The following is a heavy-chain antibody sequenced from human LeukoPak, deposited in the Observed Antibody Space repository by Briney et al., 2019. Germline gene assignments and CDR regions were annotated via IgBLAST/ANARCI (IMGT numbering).Heavy chain of an antibody. V-gene: IGHV3-30*03. J-gene: IGHJ6*02. CDR3: ARDQVVAATLYYYYYGMDV. D-gene: IGHD2-15*01. Sequence: QPGGSLRLSCAASGFTFSSFGMHWVRQAPGKGLEWVAVISYDGSNKYYADSVKGRFTISRDNSKNTLYLQMNSLRAEDTAVYYCARDQVVAATLYYYYYGMDVWGQGTTVTVSS. CDR2: ISYDGSNK. CDR1: GFTFSSFG.